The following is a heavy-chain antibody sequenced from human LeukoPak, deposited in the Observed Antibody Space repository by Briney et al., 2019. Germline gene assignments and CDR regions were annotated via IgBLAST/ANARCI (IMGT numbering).Heavy chain of an antibody. J-gene: IGHJ4*02. CDR1: GFIFYNYA. CDR2: ITTSSSYI. CDR3: ARKQDYGDYLQYFDY. V-gene: IGHV3-21*01. Sequence: GGSLRLSCAASGFIFYNYAMSWVRQAPGKGLEWVSCITTSSSYIYYADSVKGRFTISRDNAKNSLYLQMNSLRAEDTAVYYCARKQDYGDYLQYFDYWGQGALVTVSS. D-gene: IGHD4-17*01.